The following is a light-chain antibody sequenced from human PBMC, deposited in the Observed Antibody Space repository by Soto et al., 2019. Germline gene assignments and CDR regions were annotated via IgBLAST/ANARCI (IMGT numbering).Light chain of an antibody. J-gene: IGKJ5*01. Sequence: DIQLTQSPSFLSASVGDRVTITCRASQGISSYLAWYQQKPGKAPKLLIYAASTLQSGVPSRFSGSVSGTEFTPTISRLHHEDFATYYCQHLDSYSTFGQGTRLEI. V-gene: IGKV1-9*01. CDR2: AAS. CDR1: QGISSY. CDR3: QHLDSYST.